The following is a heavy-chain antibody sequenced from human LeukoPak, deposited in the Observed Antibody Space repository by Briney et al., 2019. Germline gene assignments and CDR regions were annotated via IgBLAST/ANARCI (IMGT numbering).Heavy chain of an antibody. J-gene: IGHJ3*02. Sequence: PGGSLRLSCAVSGFTFSSYSMNWVRQAPGKGLEWVSAISGSGGSTYYADSVKGRFTISRDNSKNTLYLQMNSLRAEDTAVYYCALNGREVPSGAFDIWGQGTMVTVSS. V-gene: IGHV3-23*01. CDR3: ALNGREVPSGAFDI. CDR2: ISGSGGST. D-gene: IGHD3-16*02. CDR1: GFTFSSYS.